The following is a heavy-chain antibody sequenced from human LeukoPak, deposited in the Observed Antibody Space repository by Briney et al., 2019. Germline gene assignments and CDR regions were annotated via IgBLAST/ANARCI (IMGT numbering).Heavy chain of an antibody. CDR3: AKAGPRDCSSYSCYRVFDH. J-gene: IGHJ4*02. Sequence: GGSLRLSCAASGFTFSSYAMSWVRQAPGKGLEWVSAISGSGGSTYYADSVAGRFTISRDNSKNTLYLQLNSLGAEDTAVYYCAKAGPRDCSSYSCYRVFDHWGQGTLVTVSS. CDR2: ISGSGGST. V-gene: IGHV3-23*01. CDR1: GFTFSSYA. D-gene: IGHD2-2*01.